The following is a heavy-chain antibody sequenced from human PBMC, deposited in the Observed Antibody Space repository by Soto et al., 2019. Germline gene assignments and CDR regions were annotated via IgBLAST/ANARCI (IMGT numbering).Heavy chain of an antibody. CDR1: GYSFTSYW. V-gene: IGHV5-51*01. D-gene: IGHD5-18*01. CDR2: IYPGDSDT. CDR3: AGTVDTCAFDI. J-gene: IGHJ3*02. Sequence: GESLKISCKGSGYSFTSYWIGWVRQMPGKGLEWMGIIYPGDSDTRYSPSFQGQVTISAAKSISTAYLQWSSLKASDNAMYYCAGTVDTCAFDIWGQGTMVTVSS.